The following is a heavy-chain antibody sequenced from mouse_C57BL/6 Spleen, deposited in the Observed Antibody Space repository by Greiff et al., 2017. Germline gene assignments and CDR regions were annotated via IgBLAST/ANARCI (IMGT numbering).Heavy chain of an antibody. J-gene: IGHJ2*01. D-gene: IGHD1-1*01. CDR1: GYTFTSYW. CDR2: IHPNSGST. CDR3: ATVVATNYFDY. Sequence: QVQLQQPGAELVKPGASAKLSCKASGYTFTSYWMHWVKQRPGQGLEWIGMIHPNSGSTNYNEKFKSKATLTVDKSSSTAYMQLSSLTSEDSAVYYCATVVATNYFDYWGQGTTLTVSS. V-gene: IGHV1-64*01.